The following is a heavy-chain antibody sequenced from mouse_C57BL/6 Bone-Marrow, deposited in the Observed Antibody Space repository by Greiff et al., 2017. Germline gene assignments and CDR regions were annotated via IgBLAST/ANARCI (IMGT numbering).Heavy chain of an antibody. D-gene: IGHD1-1*01. V-gene: IGHV7-1*01. CDR1: GFTFSDVY. J-gene: IGHJ1*03. CDR2: SRNKANDYTT. CDR3: ARDATVVDYWYFDV. Sequence: EVQRVESGGGLVQSGRSLRLSCATSGFTFSDVYMEWVRQAPGKGLEWIAASRNKANDYTTEYSASVKGRFIVSRDTSPSILYLQMNALRAEDTAIYYSARDATVVDYWYFDVWGTGTTVTVSS.